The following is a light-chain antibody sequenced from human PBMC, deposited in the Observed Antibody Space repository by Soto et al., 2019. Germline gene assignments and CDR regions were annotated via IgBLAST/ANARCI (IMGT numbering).Light chain of an antibody. Sequence: GLTQSAGTLSLTPGERATLSCRASQSVSSSYLAWYQQKPGQAPRLLIYGASSRATGIPDRFSGSGSGTDFTLTISRLEPEDFAVYYCQQYGSSPINFGQGTLLEVK. CDR2: GAS. V-gene: IGKV3-20*01. J-gene: IGKJ5*01. CDR1: QSVSSSY. CDR3: QQYGSSPIN.